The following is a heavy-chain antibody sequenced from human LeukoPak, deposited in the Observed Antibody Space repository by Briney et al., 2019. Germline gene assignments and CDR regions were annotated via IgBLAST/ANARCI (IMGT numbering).Heavy chain of an antibody. D-gene: IGHD6-19*01. CDR3: ARVPVAGTMWFDP. J-gene: IGHJ5*02. V-gene: IGHV1-18*01. Sequence: VASVKISCKASGYTFTSYGISWVRQAPGQGLEWMGWISAYNGNTNYAQKLQGRVTMTTDTSTSTAYMELRSLRSDDTAVYYCARVPVAGTMWFDPWGQGTLVTVSP. CDR1: GYTFTSYG. CDR2: ISAYNGNT.